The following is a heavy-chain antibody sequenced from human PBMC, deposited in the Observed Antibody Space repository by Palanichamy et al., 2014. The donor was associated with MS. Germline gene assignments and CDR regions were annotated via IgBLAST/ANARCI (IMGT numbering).Heavy chain of an antibody. CDR2: IKQDGSEK. CDR1: GFTFSNSW. CDR3: ARVLSTAVDY. D-gene: IGHD5-18*01. J-gene: IGHJ4*02. V-gene: IGHV3-7*01. Sequence: EVQLVESGGGLVQPGGSLRPSCAASGFTFSNSWMTWVRQTPGKGLEWVANIKQDGSEKYYVDSVKGRFTISRDNAKNSLYLHMNSLRAEDTAVYYCARVLSTAVDYWGQGTLVTVSS.